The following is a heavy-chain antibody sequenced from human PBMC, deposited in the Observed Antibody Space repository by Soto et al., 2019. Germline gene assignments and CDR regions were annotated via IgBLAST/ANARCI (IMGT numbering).Heavy chain of an antibody. CDR1: GFSFSRYW. Sequence: DVHLLESGGGLVQPGGSLRLSCAASGFSFSRYWMSWVRQAPGKGLEWVANIKQDGSEKYYVDSVKGRFTISRDNAKNSLYLQMNSLRAEDTAVYYCAREGGDYIEGDYWGQGTLVTVSS. CDR3: AREGGDYIEGDY. CDR2: IKQDGSEK. D-gene: IGHD4-17*01. J-gene: IGHJ4*02. V-gene: IGHV3-7*01.